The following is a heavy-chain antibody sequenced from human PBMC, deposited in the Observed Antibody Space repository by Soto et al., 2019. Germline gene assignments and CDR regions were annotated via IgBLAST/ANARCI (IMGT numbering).Heavy chain of an antibody. J-gene: IGHJ5*02. CDR1: GGSSTRGGYY. Sequence: QVQLQASDPGLVKPSETLYLPCNVSGGSSTRGGYYGNWIRQHPGKGLEWIGYIYNRGTYNYNPSMKSRVTISADTSKNLFSLKLTSVTDAYTAVYYCARDPAPWGQGTLVTVSS. CDR3: ARDPAP. CDR2: IYNRGTY. V-gene: IGHV4-31*03.